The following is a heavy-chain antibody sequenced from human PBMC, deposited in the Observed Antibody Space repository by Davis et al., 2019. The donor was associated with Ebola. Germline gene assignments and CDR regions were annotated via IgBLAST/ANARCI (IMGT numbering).Heavy chain of an antibody. J-gene: IGHJ6*02. CDR3: ARGRYYDILTGYYLYYYGMDV. V-gene: IGHV4-31*03. Sequence: PSETLSLICTVSGGSISSGGYYWSWIRQHPGKGLEWIGYIYYSGSTYYNPSLKSRVTISVDTSKNQFSLKLSSVTAADTAVYYCARGRYYDILTGYYLYYYGMDVWGQGTTVTVSS. D-gene: IGHD3-9*01. CDR2: IYYSGST. CDR1: GGSISSGGYY.